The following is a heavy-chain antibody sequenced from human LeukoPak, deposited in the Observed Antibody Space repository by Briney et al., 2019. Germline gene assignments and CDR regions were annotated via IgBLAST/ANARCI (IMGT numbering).Heavy chain of an antibody. J-gene: IGHJ5*02. V-gene: IGHV1-69*13. CDR1: GYTFTSYG. CDR2: IIPIFGTA. Sequence: SVKVSCKASGYTFTSYGISWVRQAPGQGLEWMGGIIPIFGTANYAQKFQGRVTITADESTSTAYMELSSLRSEDTAVYYCARPRGGSGSYLFWFDPWGQGTLVTVSS. D-gene: IGHD3-10*01. CDR3: ARPRGGSGSYLFWFDP.